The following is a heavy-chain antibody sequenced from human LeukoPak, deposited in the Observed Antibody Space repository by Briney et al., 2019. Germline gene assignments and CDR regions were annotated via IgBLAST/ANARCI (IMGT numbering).Heavy chain of an antibody. CDR2: ISYDGSNK. Sequence: GGSLRLSCAASGFTFSSYGMHWVRQAPGKGLEWVAVISYDGSNKCYADSVKGRFTISRDNSKNTLYLQMNSLRAEDTAVYYCAKEDREFVSYYYGMDVWGQGTTVTVSS. D-gene: IGHD2-15*01. V-gene: IGHV3-30*18. CDR3: AKEDREFVSYYYGMDV. J-gene: IGHJ6*02. CDR1: GFTFSSYG.